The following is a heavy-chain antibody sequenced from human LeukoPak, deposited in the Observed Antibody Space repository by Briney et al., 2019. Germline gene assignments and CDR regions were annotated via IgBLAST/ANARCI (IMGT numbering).Heavy chain of an antibody. D-gene: IGHD5-12*01. V-gene: IGHV1-69*05. CDR3: ARDGGYSRYDKGFY. CDR2: IIPIFGTA. CDR1: GGTFSSYA. Sequence: SVKVSCKASGGTFSSYAISWVRQAPGQGREWMGRIIPIFGTANYAQKFQGRVTITTDESTSTAYMELSSLRSEDTPVYYCARDGGYSRYDKGFYWGQGTLVTVSS. J-gene: IGHJ4*02.